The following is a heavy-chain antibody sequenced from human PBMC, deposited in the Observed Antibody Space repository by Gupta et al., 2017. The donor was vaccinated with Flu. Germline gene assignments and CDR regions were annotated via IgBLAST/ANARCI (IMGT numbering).Heavy chain of an antibody. J-gene: IGHJ3*02. D-gene: IGHD3-16*01. CDR3: ARGFWGTYYRDPLLGAFDI. CDR2: ISSLSNTI. V-gene: IGHV3-48*02. CDR1: GFTFSTYN. Sequence: EVQLVESGGGLVQPGGSLRLSCAASGFTFSTYNMNWVRQAPGKGLEWHSFISSLSNTIYYADSVNGRFTISRDNAKNSLYLQMNSLRDDDTAVYFCARGFWGTYYRDPLLGAFDIWGQGTTVTVSS.